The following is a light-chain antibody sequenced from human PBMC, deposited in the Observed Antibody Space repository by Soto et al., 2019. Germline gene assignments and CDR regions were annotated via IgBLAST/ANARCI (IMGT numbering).Light chain of an antibody. CDR3: HQRSSWPPVT. CDR2: DAS. J-gene: IGKJ5*01. V-gene: IGKV3-11*01. CDR1: QSVSSY. Sequence: EIVMTQSPATLSLSPGERATLSCRASQSVSSYLAWYQQKPGQAPRLLIYDASTRATGIPARFSGSGSGTDFTLTISSLQPEDIAVYYCHQRSSWPPVTFGQGTRLEI.